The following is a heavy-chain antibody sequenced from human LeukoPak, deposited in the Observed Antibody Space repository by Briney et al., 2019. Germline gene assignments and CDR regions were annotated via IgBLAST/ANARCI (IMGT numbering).Heavy chain of an antibody. D-gene: IGHD2-21*02. V-gene: IGHV3-9*03. Sequence: GGSLRLSCAASGFTFDDYAMHWVRQAPGKGLEWVSGISWNSGSIGYADSVKGRFTISRDNAKNSLYLQMNSLRAEDMALYYCAKEVDCPSDCLFFHSWGQGTLATVSS. CDR3: AKEVDCPSDCLFFHS. CDR1: GFTFDDYA. J-gene: IGHJ4*02. CDR2: ISWNSGSI.